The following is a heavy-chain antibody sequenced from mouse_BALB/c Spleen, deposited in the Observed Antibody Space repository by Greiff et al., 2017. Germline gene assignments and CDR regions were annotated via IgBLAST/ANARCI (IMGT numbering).Heavy chain of an antibody. D-gene: IGHD2-1*01. V-gene: IGHV1S34*01. CDR2: ISCYNGAT. Sequence: LVKTGASVKISCKASGYSFTGYYMHWVKQSHGKSLEWIGYISCYNGATRYNQKFKGKATFTVDISSSTAYMQFNSLTSEDSAVYYCARARGNHRYYAMDYWGQGTSVTVSS. CDR1: GYSFTGYY. CDR3: ARARGNHRYYAMDY. J-gene: IGHJ4*01.